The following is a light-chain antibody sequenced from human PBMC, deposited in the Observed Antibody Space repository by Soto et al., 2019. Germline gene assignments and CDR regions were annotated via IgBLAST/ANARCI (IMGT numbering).Light chain of an antibody. CDR1: QSVSSN. V-gene: IGKV3-15*01. CDR2: GAS. J-gene: IGKJ1*01. Sequence: EMVMTQSPATLSVSPGERATLSCRASQSVSSNLAWYQQKPGQAPRLLIYGASTRATGIPARFSGSGSGTEFTLTISSLQSEDFVVYYCQQYNNWPPWTFGQGTKV. CDR3: QQYNNWPPWT.